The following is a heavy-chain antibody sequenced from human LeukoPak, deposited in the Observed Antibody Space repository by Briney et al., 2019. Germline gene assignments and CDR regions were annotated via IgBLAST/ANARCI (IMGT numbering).Heavy chain of an antibody. CDR1: GFTFSSYA. D-gene: IGHD3-22*01. J-gene: IGHJ4*02. Sequence: GGSLRLSCAASGFTFSSYAMNWVRQAPGKGLEWVSAISGSGGSTYYADSVKGRFTISRDNSKNTLYLQMNSLRAEDTAVYYRAKDGRYYDNSGYYFGDYFDYWGQGTLVTVSS. V-gene: IGHV3-23*01. CDR3: AKDGRYYDNSGYYFGDYFDY. CDR2: ISGSGGST.